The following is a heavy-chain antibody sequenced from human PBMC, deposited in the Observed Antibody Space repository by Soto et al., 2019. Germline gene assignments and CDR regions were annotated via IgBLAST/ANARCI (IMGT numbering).Heavy chain of an antibody. CDR2: IYTSGST. Sequence: QVQLQESGPGLVKPSETLSLTCTVSGGSISSYYWSWLRQPAGKGLEWIGRIYTSGSTNYNPSRKGGVTMSVDTAKNQFSLKLSSVTAADTAVYYCAIDSSGYSDGYLLWGQGTLVTVSS. CDR3: AIDSSGYSDGYLL. J-gene: IGHJ4*02. D-gene: IGHD5-18*01. V-gene: IGHV4-4*07. CDR1: GGSISSYY.